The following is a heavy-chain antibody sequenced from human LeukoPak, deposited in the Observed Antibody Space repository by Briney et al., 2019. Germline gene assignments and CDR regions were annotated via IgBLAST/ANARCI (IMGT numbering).Heavy chain of an antibody. CDR3: AKAWYYDFWSGSYYFDY. D-gene: IGHD3-3*01. J-gene: IGHJ4*02. V-gene: IGHV3-23*01. CDR2: ISGSGGST. CDR1: GFTFSSYA. Sequence: GGSLRLSCAASGFTFSSYAMSWVRQAPGKGLEWVSAISGSGGSTYYADSVKGRFTISRDNSKNTLYLQMNSLRAEDTAVYYCAKAWYYDFWSGSYYFDYWGQGTLVTVSS.